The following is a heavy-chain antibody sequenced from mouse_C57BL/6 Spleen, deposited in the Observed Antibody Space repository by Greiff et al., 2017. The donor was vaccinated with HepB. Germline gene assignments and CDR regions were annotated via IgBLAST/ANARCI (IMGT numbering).Heavy chain of an antibody. CDR3: AREDHRSSYFDY. D-gene: IGHD1-1*01. J-gene: IGHJ2*01. CDR2: IYPGSGST. V-gene: IGHV1-55*01. Sequence: QVQLQQSGAELVKPGASVKMSCKASGYTFTSYWITWVKQRPGQGLEWIGDIYPGSGSTNYNEKFKSKATLTVDTSSSTAYMQLSSLTSEDSAVYYCAREDHRSSYFDYWGQGTTLTVSS. CDR1: GYTFTSYW.